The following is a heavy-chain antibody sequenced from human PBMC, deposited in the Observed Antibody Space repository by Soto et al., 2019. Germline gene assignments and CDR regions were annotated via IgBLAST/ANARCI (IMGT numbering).Heavy chain of an antibody. Sequence: SETLSLTCTVSGGSVTNSSYYWGWIRQSPGKGLEWIGSVYYRGRSYSKSSVKSRVTISVHTTKDQFFLKLTPVTASHTAVYSCLSQRTTVVTQYYLKYYRPRALDTFS. V-gene: IGHV4-39*01. CDR2: VYYRGRS. D-gene: IGHD4-4*01. J-gene: IGHJ4*02. CDR3: LSQRTTVVTQYYLKY. CDR1: GGSVTNSSYY.